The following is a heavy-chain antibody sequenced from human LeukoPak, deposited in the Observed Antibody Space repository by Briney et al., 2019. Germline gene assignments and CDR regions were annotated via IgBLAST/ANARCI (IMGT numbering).Heavy chain of an antibody. V-gene: IGHV1-2*02. CDR2: INPNSGGT. Sequence: VASVKVSLKASRYTFTRYLKHRVRQAPGQGVEWVGLINPNSGGTNYAQKFQGRVTMTRDTSISTAYMELSRLRSDDTAVYYCARETTTVSQIYYYGMDVWGQGTTVTVSS. J-gene: IGHJ6*02. D-gene: IGHD4-11*01. CDR1: RYTFTRYL. CDR3: ARETTTVSQIYYYGMDV.